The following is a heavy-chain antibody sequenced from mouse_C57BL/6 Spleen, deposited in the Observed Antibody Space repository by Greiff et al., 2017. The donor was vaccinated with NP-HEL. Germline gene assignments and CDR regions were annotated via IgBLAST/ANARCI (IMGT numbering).Heavy chain of an antibody. CDR3: TRGGNYVWAMDY. CDR1: GFNIKDYY. V-gene: IGHV14-1*01. J-gene: IGHJ4*01. CDR2: IDPEDGDT. D-gene: IGHD2-1*01. Sequence: VQLQQSGAELVRPGASVKLSCTASGFNIKDYYMHWVKQRPEQGLGWIGRIDPEDGDTEYAPKFQGKATMTADTSSNTAYLQLSSLTSEDTAVYYCTRGGNYVWAMDYWGQGTSVTVSS.